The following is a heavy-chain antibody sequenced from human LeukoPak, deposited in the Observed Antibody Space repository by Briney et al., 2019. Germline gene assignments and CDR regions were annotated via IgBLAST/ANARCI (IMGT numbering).Heavy chain of an antibody. CDR3: VRASSWFWQYYFDF. Sequence: GGSLRLSCAASGFTFSSYDMNWVRQAPGKGLEWVTSISSSSSYIYYADSVKGRFTISRDNAKNSLYLQMNSLRDEDTALYYCVRASSWFWQYYFDFWGQGTLVTVSS. J-gene: IGHJ4*02. V-gene: IGHV3-21*04. CDR1: GFTFSSYD. D-gene: IGHD6-13*01. CDR2: ISSSSSYI.